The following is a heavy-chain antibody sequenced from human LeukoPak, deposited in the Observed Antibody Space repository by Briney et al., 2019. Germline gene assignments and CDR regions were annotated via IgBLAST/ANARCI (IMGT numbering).Heavy chain of an antibody. CDR3: ASATIFGVVIYY. CDR2: ISYDGSNK. J-gene: IGHJ4*02. V-gene: IGHV3-30*04. D-gene: IGHD3-3*01. CDR1: GFTFSSYA. Sequence: GGSLRLSCAASGFTFSSYAMHWVRQAPGKGLEWVAVISYDGSNKYYADSVKGRFTISRDNSKNTLYLQMNSLRAEDTAVYYCASATIFGVVIYYWGQGTLVTVSS.